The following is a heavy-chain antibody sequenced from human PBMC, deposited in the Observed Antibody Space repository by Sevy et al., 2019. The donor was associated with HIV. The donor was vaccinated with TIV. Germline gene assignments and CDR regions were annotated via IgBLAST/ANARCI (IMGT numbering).Heavy chain of an antibody. CDR3: ARSYVDTAFRGYYYYYYGMDV. J-gene: IGHJ6*02. V-gene: IGHV1-46*01. CDR2: INPSGGST. Sequence: ASVKVSCKASGYTFTSYYMHWVRQAPGQGLEWMGIINPSGGSTSYAQKFQGRVTMTRDTSTSTVYMGLSSLRSEDTAVYYCARSYVDTAFRGYYYYYYGMDVWGQGTTVTVSS. CDR1: GYTFTSYY. D-gene: IGHD5-18*01.